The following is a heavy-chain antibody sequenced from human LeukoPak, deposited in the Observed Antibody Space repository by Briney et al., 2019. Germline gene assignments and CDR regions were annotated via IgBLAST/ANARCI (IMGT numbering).Heavy chain of an antibody. Sequence: PSQTLSLTCAISGDSVSTNSATWTWLRQSPSRGLEWLGRTYYRSKWNNDYAVSMKSRITINPDTSKNQFSLQLNPVTPEDTAVYYCARLVGASWFDSWGQGTLVTVSS. CDR1: GDSVSTNSAT. CDR2: TYYRSKWNN. D-gene: IGHD1-26*01. CDR3: ARLVGASWFDS. V-gene: IGHV6-1*01. J-gene: IGHJ5*01.